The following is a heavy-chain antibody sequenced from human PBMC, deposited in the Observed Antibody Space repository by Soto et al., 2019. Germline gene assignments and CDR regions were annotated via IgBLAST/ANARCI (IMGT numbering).Heavy chain of an antibody. V-gene: IGHV3-53*01. CDR2: IHSGGST. CDR1: GFTVSSNY. D-gene: IGHD3-22*01. CDR3: ARDMQYRYYYDSSGTSPRGPNYYYYYGMDV. Sequence: PGGSLRLSCAASGFTVSSNYMSWVRQAPGKGLEWVSVIHSGGSTYYADSVKGRFTISRDNSKNTLYLQMNSLRAEDTAVYYCARDMQYRYYYDSSGTSPRGPNYYYYYGMDVWGQGTTVTVSS. J-gene: IGHJ6*02.